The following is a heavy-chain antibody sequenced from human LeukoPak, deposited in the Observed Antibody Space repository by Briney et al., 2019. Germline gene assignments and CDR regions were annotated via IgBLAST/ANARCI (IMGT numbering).Heavy chain of an antibody. V-gene: IGHV4-59*08. CDR3: ARRGDYFDD. CDR2: IYSSGGT. J-gene: IGHJ4*02. CDR1: GFTFISYA. Sequence: KPGGSLRLSCAGSGFTFISYAMSWIRQPPGKGLEWIGYIYSSGGTNYNPSLESRVTISVDTSKNQFSLKLNSVTAADTAVYYCARRGDYFDDWGQGTLVTVSS. D-gene: IGHD3-16*01.